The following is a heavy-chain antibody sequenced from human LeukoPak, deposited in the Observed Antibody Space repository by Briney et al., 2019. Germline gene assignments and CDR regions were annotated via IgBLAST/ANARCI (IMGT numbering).Heavy chain of an antibody. CDR1: GGSISTYY. Sequence: SETLSLTCTVSGGSISTYYWSWIRQHAGKGLEWIGRIYTSGSTNYNPSLKSRVTMSVDTSKNQFSLKLSSVTAADTAVYYCARTGYYYAGSAYYYTDYWGQGTLVTVSS. J-gene: IGHJ4*02. V-gene: IGHV4-4*07. CDR3: ARTGYYYAGSAYYYTDY. D-gene: IGHD3-22*01. CDR2: IYTSGST.